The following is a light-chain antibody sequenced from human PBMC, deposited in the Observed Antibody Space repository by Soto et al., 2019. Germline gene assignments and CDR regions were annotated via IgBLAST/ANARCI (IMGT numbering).Light chain of an antibody. CDR2: GAS. CDR3: HQYNSYSRT. Sequence: EIVITQSPATLSVSPGERATLSCRASQSVSSNLAWYQQKPGQSPRLLIYGASTRATGIPVRFSGSGSGTEFTLTISSLQSEDFAVYYCHQYNSYSRTFGQGTKVDIK. V-gene: IGKV3-15*01. CDR1: QSVSSN. J-gene: IGKJ1*01.